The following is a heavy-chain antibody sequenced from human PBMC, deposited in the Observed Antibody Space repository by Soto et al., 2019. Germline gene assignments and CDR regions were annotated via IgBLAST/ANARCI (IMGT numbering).Heavy chain of an antibody. CDR3: ANRLSLESSSWFHNWLDP. J-gene: IGHJ5*02. D-gene: IGHD6-13*01. CDR2: INHSGST. V-gene: IGHV4-34*01. CDR1: GGSFSGYY. Sequence: PSETLSLTCAVYGGSFSGYYWSWIRQPPGKGLEWIGEINHSGSTNYNPSLKSRVTISVDTSKNQLSLKLTSVTAADTAVYYCANRLSLESSSWFHNWLDPWGQGTLVTVSS.